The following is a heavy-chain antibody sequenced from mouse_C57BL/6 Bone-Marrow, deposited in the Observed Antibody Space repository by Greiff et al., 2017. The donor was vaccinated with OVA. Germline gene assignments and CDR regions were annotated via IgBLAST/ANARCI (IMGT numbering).Heavy chain of an antibody. Sequence: VQLQQSGPELVKPGASVKISCKASGYTFTDYYMNWVKQSHGKSLEWIGDINPNNGGTSYNQKFKGKATLTVDKSSSTAYMELRSLTSEDSAVYYCASRYGSSYWGQGTTLTVSS. CDR2: INPNNGGT. V-gene: IGHV1-26*01. CDR1: GYTFTDYY. D-gene: IGHD1-1*01. J-gene: IGHJ2*01. CDR3: ASRYGSSY.